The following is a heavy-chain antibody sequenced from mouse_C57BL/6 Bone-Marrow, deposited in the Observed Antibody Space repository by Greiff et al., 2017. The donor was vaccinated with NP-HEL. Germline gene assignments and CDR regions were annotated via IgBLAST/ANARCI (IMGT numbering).Heavy chain of an antibody. CDR2: IDPENGDT. V-gene: IGHV14-4*01. CDR3: TTDLDC. J-gene: IGHJ2*01. Sequence: VQLKESGAELVRPGASVKLSCTASGFNIKDDYMHWVKQRPEQGLEWIGWIDPENGDTEYASKFQGKATITADTSSNTAYLQLSSLTSEDTAVFYCTTDLDCGGGGTTLTVAA. CDR1: GFNIKDDY.